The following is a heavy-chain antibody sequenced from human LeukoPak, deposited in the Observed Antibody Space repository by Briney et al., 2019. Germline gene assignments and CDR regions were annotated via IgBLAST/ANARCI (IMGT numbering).Heavy chain of an antibody. Sequence: GGTLRLSCAASGFTFTKYAMSWVRQAAGKGLEWVSAIGGSGTKTFYAESVKGRFTISRDNSNNILFLQMDSLRAEDTAIYYCARDERLLSFLKWGQGTLVTVSS. V-gene: IGHV3-23*01. J-gene: IGHJ4*02. CDR2: IGGSGTKT. D-gene: IGHD3-3*01. CDR3: ARDERLLSFLK. CDR1: GFTFTKYA.